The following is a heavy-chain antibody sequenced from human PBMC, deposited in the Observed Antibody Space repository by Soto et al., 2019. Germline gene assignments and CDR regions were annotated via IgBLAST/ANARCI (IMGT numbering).Heavy chain of an antibody. CDR3: ARRVLSELLLDY. Sequence: SETLSLTCTVSGDSVSSGSYHWSWIRQPPGKGLEWIGSIYYSGSTYYNPSLKSRVTISVDTSKNQFSLKLSSVTAADTAVYYCARRVLSELLLDYWGQGTLVTVSS. V-gene: IGHV4-39*01. J-gene: IGHJ4*02. CDR1: GDSVSSGSYH. CDR2: IYYSGST. D-gene: IGHD1-26*01.